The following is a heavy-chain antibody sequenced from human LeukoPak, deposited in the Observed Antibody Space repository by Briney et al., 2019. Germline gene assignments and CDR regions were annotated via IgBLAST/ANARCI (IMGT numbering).Heavy chain of an antibody. J-gene: IGHJ5*02. CDR2: ISGSGGST. Sequence: PGGSLRLSCAASGFTFSNYGMSWVRQAPGKGLEWVSAISGSGGSTYYADSVKGRFTIFRDNSKNTLYLQMNSLRAEDTAVYYCAKSGDCSPPGWFDPWGQGTLVTVSS. V-gene: IGHV3-23*01. CDR1: GFTFSNYG. CDR3: AKSGDCSPPGWFDP. D-gene: IGHD2-15*01.